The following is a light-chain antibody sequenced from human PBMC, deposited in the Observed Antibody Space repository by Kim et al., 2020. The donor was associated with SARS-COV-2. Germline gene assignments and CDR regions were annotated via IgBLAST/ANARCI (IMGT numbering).Light chain of an antibody. CDR1: NIGSKS. Sequence: SYELTQPPSLSVAPGETARITCGGDNIGSKSVNWHQQKPGQAPLLVIYYDNDRPSGIPDRFSGSNSGNTATLTISRVEAGDEADYYCQVWDGIIDHMIFGGGTKVNVL. V-gene: IGLV3-21*04. CDR3: QVWDGIIDHMI. CDR2: YDN. J-gene: IGLJ2*01.